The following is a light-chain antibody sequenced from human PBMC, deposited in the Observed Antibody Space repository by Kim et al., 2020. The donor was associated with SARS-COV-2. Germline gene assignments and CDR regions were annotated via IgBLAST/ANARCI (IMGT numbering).Light chain of an antibody. Sequence: LSPGERATLSCRASQTVSSSSLAWYQQKPGQAPRLLIYDASSRATGIPDRFSGSGSGTDFTLTIGRLEPEDFAVYYCQYYGGSPYTFGQGTKLEI. CDR2: DAS. V-gene: IGKV3-20*01. J-gene: IGKJ2*01. CDR3: QYYGGSPYT. CDR1: QTVSSSS.